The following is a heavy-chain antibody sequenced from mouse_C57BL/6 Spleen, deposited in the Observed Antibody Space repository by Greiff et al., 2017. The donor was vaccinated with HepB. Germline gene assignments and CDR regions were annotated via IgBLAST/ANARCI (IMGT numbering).Heavy chain of an antibody. CDR1: GFTFSSYG. Sequence: DVMLVESGGDLVKPGGSLKLSCAASGFTFSSYGMSWVRQTPDKRLEWVATICSGGSYTYYPDSVKGRFTISRDNAKNTLYLQMSSLKSEDTAMYYCARQEAAQATDYWGQGTTLTVSS. CDR3: ARQEAAQATDY. D-gene: IGHD3-2*02. V-gene: IGHV5-6*02. CDR2: ICSGGSYT. J-gene: IGHJ2*01.